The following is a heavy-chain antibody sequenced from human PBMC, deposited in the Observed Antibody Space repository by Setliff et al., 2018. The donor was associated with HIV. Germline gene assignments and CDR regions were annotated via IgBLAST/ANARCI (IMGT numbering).Heavy chain of an antibody. J-gene: IGHJ6*02. CDR2: IIPMFSIP. CDR3: AREGRITSFGVIIPGSNALDV. D-gene: IGHD3-3*01. CDR1: GGPFSSYS. V-gene: IGHV1-69*04. Sequence: KVSCKASGGPFSSYSITWVRQAPGQGLEWMGRIIPMFSIPKYSQRFQGRVTITADRSTNTVYMGLSSLRSDDTAVYYCAREGRITSFGVIIPGSNALDVWGQGTTVTV.